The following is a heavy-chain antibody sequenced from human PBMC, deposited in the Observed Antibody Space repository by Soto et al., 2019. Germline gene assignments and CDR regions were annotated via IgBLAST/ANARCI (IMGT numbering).Heavy chain of an antibody. V-gene: IGHV3-48*01. CDR1: GFTFSTYS. J-gene: IGHJ5*02. CDR3: ARDQRLENENWFDP. CDR2: ISSTSNTI. Sequence: EVQLVESGGGLVQPGGSLRLSCAASGFTFSTYSMNWVRQAPGKGLEWVSYISSTSNTILYADSVRGRFTISRDNAKNSLYLQMNSLRAEDTAVYYCARDQRLENENWFDPWGQGTLVTVSS. D-gene: IGHD6-25*01.